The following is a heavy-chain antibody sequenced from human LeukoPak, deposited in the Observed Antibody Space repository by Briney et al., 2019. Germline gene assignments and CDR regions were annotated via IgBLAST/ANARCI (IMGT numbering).Heavy chain of an antibody. CDR1: GFTFSSYA. Sequence: PGGSLRLSCAASGFTFSSYAMSWVRQAPGKGLEWVSGISGSGSGTYYPDSVKGRFTISRDNSKNTLYLQMNSLRAEDTAVFYCARAFYSNGDADAFHIWGQGTMVTVSS. CDR3: ARAFYSNGDADAFHI. J-gene: IGHJ3*02. CDR2: ISGSGSGT. V-gene: IGHV3-23*01. D-gene: IGHD4-17*01.